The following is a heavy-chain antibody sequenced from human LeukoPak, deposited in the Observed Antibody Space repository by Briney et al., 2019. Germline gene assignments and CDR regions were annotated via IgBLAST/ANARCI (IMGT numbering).Heavy chain of an antibody. Sequence: GGSLRLSCAASGFTFSSYSMNWVRQAPGKGLGWVSSISSSSSYIYYADSVKGRFTISRDNAKNSLYLQMNSLRAEDTAVYYCARYGDPSLDPYYYYGMDVWGQGTTVTVSS. V-gene: IGHV3-21*01. CDR3: ARYGDPSLDPYYYYGMDV. CDR1: GFTFSSYS. J-gene: IGHJ6*02. CDR2: ISSSSSYI. D-gene: IGHD4-17*01.